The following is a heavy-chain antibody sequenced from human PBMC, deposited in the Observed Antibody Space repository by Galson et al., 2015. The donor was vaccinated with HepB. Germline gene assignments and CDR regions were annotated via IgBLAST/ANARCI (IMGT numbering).Heavy chain of an antibody. CDR3: AKVFPEKTDGWYRQALYYFDS. J-gene: IGHJ4*01. Sequence: SLRLSCAASGFTFSYYAMSWARQAPGKGLEWVSAITPSGDNTYSADSMKGRFTISRDNSKNTLFLQMNSLRADDTAIYFCAKVFPEKTDGWYRQALYYFDSWGHGTRVTVSS. CDR1: GFTFSYYA. CDR2: ITPSGDNT. D-gene: IGHD6-19*01. V-gene: IGHV3-23*01.